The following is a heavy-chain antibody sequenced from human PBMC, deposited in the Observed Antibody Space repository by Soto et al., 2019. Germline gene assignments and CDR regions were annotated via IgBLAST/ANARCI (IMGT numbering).Heavy chain of an antibody. CDR2: INPNSGGT. CDR3: ARERYYDFWSGYFGYYYGMDV. J-gene: IGHJ6*02. D-gene: IGHD3-3*01. CDR1: GYTFTGYY. Sequence: VASVKVSCKASGYTFTGYYMHWVRQAPGQGLEWMGWINPNSGGTNYAQKFQGWVTMTRDTSISTAYMELSRLRSDDTAVYYCARERYYDFWSGYFGYYYGMDVWGQGTTVTVSS. V-gene: IGHV1-2*04.